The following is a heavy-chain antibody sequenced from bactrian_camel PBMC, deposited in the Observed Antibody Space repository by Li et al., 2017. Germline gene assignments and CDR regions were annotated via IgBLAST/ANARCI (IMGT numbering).Heavy chain of an antibody. CDR1: GYTHSTWC. Sequence: HVQPVESGGGSVQAGGSLRLSCRRSGYTHSTWCMAWLRQAPGKEREGVARIATGSGNTYHADSVEGRFTISQDNAKNTVYLQMNSLKPEDTAMFYCAARGPYCYTKLSVRDFTYWGQGTQVTVS. D-gene: IGHD2*01. CDR3: AARGPYCYTKLSVRDFTY. CDR2: IATGSGNT. V-gene: IGHV3S1*01. J-gene: IGHJ6*01.